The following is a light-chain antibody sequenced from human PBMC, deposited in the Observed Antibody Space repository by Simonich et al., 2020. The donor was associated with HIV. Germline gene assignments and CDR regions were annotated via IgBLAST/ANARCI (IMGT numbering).Light chain of an antibody. Sequence: EIVLTQSPGHLSLSPGEGATLSCRDSQSVSSTYLAWYQQKPGLAPRLLIYDASNRATGIPDRFSGSGSGTDFTLTISRLEPEDFAVYYCQQYGSSPLTFGGGTKVEIK. V-gene: IGKV3D-20*01. CDR2: DAS. CDR3: QQYGSSPLT. J-gene: IGKJ4*01. CDR1: QSVSSTY.